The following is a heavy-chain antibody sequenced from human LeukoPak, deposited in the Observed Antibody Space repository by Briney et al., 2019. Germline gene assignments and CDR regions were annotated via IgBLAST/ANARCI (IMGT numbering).Heavy chain of an antibody. Sequence: GGSLRLSCAASGFTFSSYSMNCVRQAPGKGLEWVSSISSSSSYIYYADSVKGGFTISRDNAKNSLYLQMNSLRAEDTAVYYCARDPTLERRVVVGANGLPADYWGQGTLVTVSS. V-gene: IGHV3-21*01. CDR3: ARDPTLERRVVVGANGLPADY. J-gene: IGHJ4*02. D-gene: IGHD2-15*01. CDR1: GFTFSSYS. CDR2: ISSSSSYI.